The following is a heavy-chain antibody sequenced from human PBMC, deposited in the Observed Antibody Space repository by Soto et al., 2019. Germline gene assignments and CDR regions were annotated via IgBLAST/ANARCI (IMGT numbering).Heavy chain of an antibody. CDR1: GFSLTTSGMT. J-gene: IGHJ4*02. CDR2: GY. Sequence: QITLKESGPTLVTPTQTLTLTCTVSGFSLTTSGMTLGWISQPPGKAPEWLALGYQYSPSLNSRLTITMDTSKNQVVLTITNMDPVDTATYYCTLRQDSSRGPIYWGQGILVTVSS. CDR3: TLRQDSSRGPIY. V-gene: IGHV2-5*01. D-gene: IGHD6-13*01.